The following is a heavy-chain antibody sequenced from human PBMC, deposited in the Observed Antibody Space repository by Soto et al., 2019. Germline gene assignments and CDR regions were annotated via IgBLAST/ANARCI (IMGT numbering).Heavy chain of an antibody. Sequence: PSETLSLTCTVSGGSISSGAYYWGWIRLHPGKGLEWIGYISHRGTAYYTPSLKSRVSLSVDPSKSQFSLNVTSLTAADTAVYYCARVSATGTRWFDPWGPGTLVTVSS. V-gene: IGHV4-31*03. D-gene: IGHD6-13*01. CDR1: GGSISSGAYY. CDR3: ARVSATGTRWFDP. J-gene: IGHJ5*02. CDR2: ISHRGTA.